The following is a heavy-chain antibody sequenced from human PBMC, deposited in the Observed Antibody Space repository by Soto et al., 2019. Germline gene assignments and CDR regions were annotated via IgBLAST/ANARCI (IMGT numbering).Heavy chain of an antibody. CDR3: AREAGNDILTGYFPLYYFDY. Sequence: SETLSLTCTVSGGSISSYYWSWIRQPAGKGLEWIGRIYTSGSTNYNPPLKSRVTMSVDTSKNQFSLKLSSVTAADTAVYNCAREAGNDILTGYFPLYYFDYWGQGTLVTVSS. D-gene: IGHD3-9*01. J-gene: IGHJ4*02. CDR2: IYTSGST. V-gene: IGHV4-4*07. CDR1: GGSISSYY.